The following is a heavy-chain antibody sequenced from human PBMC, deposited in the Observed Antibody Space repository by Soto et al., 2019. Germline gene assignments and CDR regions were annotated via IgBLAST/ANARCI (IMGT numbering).Heavy chain of an antibody. CDR3: ASRGGQVLRYFDWSHPLPAY. CDR1: GGSFSGYY. CDR2: INHSGST. Sequence: PSETLSLTCAVYGGSFSGYYWSWIRQPPGKGLEWIGEINHSGSTNYNPSLKSRVTISVDASKNQFSLKLSSVTAADTAVYYCASRGGQVLRYFDWSHPLPAYWGQGTLVTVSS. V-gene: IGHV4-34*01. J-gene: IGHJ4*02. D-gene: IGHD3-9*01.